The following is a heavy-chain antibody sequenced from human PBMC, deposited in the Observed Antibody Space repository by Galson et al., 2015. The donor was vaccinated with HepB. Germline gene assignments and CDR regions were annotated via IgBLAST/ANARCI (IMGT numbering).Heavy chain of an antibody. CDR2: ISSSGTSI. Sequence: SLRLSCAASTFIFSTYSMNWVRQAPGQGLEWISYISSSGTSIYYADSVKGRFTISRDNAKNSLYLQMNSLGAEDTAVYHCVFLRGNDLKPLDSWGQGTLVTVSS. CDR3: VFLRGNDLKPLDS. CDR1: TFIFSTYS. J-gene: IGHJ4*02. D-gene: IGHD5-12*01. V-gene: IGHV3-48*04.